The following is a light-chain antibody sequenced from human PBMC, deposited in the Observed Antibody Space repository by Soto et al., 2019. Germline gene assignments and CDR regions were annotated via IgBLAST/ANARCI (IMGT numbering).Light chain of an antibody. Sequence: DIVMTQSPDSLAVSLGERATINCKSSQNILYSPNNKNYLAWYQQKPGQPPKLLTYWASTRQSGVPDRFSVSGSETDFTLTISSVQSEDVAVYYCLQYYNSYTFGQGTKLEI. CDR1: QNILYSPNNKNY. J-gene: IGKJ2*01. V-gene: IGKV4-1*01. CDR3: LQYYNSYT. CDR2: WAS.